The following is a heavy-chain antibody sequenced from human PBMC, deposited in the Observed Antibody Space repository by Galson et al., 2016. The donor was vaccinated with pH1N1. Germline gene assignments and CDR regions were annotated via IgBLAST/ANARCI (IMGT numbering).Heavy chain of an antibody. J-gene: IGHJ6*02. CDR2: VSYDGKNK. V-gene: IGHV3-30*04. Sequence: SLRLSCAASGFPFSSYAMHWVRQAPGKGLAWVAVVSYDGKNKYLADSVKGRFTISRDNSMNTVYLQMNSLGPDDTAVYYCARVFEEYFLYGMDVWGQGTTVTVSS. CDR3: ARVFEEYFLYGMDV. CDR1: GFPFSSYA. D-gene: IGHD2/OR15-2a*01.